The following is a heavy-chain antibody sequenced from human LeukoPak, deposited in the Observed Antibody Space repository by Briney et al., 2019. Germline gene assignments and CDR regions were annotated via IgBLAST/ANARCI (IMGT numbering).Heavy chain of an antibody. CDR2: ISWNSGSI. D-gene: IGHD6-13*01. CDR3: ATDVPRYSSSQGSYYFDY. CDR1: GFTLDDYA. J-gene: IGHJ4*02. Sequence: GRSLRLSCAASGFTLDDYAMHWVRQAPGKGLEWVSGISWNSGSIGYADSVKGRFTISRDNAKNSLYLQMNSLRAEEMALYYCATDVPRYSSSQGSYYFDYWGQGTLVTVSS. V-gene: IGHV3-9*03.